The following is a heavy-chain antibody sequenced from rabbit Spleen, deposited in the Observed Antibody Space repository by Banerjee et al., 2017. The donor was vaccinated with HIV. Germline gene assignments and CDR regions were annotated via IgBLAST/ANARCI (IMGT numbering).Heavy chain of an antibody. V-gene: IGHV1S7*01. CDR2: IDPVFGIT. D-gene: IGHD8-1*01. CDR1: GFSISSYY. Sequence: QLEESAGGLVQHGGSLTLTCTASGFSISSYYMNWVRQAPGKGLEWIGYIDPVFGITYYANWVNGRFSISRENAQNTLYLQLNSLTAADTATYFCARDGAGGSYFNLWGPGTLVTVS. CDR3: ARDGAGGSYFNL. J-gene: IGHJ4*01.